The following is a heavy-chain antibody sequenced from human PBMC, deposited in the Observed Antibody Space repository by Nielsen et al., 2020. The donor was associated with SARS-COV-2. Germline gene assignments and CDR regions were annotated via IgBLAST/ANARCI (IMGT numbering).Heavy chain of an antibody. CDR2: FDPEDGET. CDR1: GFTITELS. J-gene: IGHJ6*02. CDR3: ATTFAIFGEVRMDV. Sequence: ASVKVSCKVSGFTITELSMHWVRQAPGKGFEWMGGFDPEDGETIYAQKFQGRVTMTEDTSTDTAYMELSSLRSEDTAVYYCATTFAIFGEVRMDVWGQGTAVTVSS. V-gene: IGHV1-24*01. D-gene: IGHD3-3*01.